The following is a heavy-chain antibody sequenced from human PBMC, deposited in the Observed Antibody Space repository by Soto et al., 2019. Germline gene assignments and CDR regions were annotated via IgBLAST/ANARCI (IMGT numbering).Heavy chain of an antibody. Sequence: ASVKVSCKASGYTFTCYYMHWVRFAPGLGLEWMGWINPNCGGTNYAQKFQGWVTMTRDTSISTAYMELSRLRFDDTAVYYCAGSEEADAFDIWGQGTMVTFSS. CDR3: AGSEEADAFDI. CDR1: GYTFTCYY. V-gene: IGHV1-2*04. CDR2: INPNCGGT. J-gene: IGHJ3*02.